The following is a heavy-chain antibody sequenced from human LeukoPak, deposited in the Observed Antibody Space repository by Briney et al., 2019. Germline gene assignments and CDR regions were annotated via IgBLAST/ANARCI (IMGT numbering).Heavy chain of an antibody. J-gene: IGHJ4*02. CDR3: AKRDSSGSYPYYFDS. Sequence: PGGSLRLSCVTSGFTFSRHSMSWVRLAPGKGLEWVSAIGGSGGTTYYVDSVRGRFTISRDNSKDTLYLQMNSLRAEDTAVYYCAKRDSSGSYPYYFDSWGQGTLVTVSS. D-gene: IGHD3-22*01. CDR2: IGGSGGTT. V-gene: IGHV3-23*01. CDR1: GFTFSRHS.